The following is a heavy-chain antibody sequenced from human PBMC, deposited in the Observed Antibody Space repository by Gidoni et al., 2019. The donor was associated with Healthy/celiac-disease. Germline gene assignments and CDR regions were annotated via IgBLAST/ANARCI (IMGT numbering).Heavy chain of an antibody. J-gene: IGHJ6*03. Sequence: EVQLVESGGGLVKPGGSLRLSCAASGFTFSSYSMNWVRQAPGKGLEWVSSISSSSSYIYYADSVKGRFTISRDNAKNSLYLQMNSLRAEDTAVYYCARIMTYNYYYYMDVWGKGTTVTVSS. CDR3: ARIMTYNYYYYMDV. CDR2: ISSSSSYI. D-gene: IGHD1-20*01. V-gene: IGHV3-21*01. CDR1: GFTFSSYS.